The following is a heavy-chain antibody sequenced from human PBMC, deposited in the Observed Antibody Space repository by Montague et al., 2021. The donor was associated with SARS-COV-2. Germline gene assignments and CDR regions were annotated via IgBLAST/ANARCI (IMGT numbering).Heavy chain of an antibody. V-gene: IGHV5-51*01. Sequence: QSGAEVKKPGESLKISCKGSGYRFMNYWIAWVRQMPGKGLEWVGIIFPGDSDTRYRPSLQGQVTISVDKSLDTAYLQWSSLKASDTAIYYCAGHEGIALPPDLWGQGTLVSVSS. CDR2: IFPGDSDT. J-gene: IGHJ5*02. CDR3: AGHEGIALPPDL. CDR1: GYRFMNYW. D-gene: IGHD6-13*01.